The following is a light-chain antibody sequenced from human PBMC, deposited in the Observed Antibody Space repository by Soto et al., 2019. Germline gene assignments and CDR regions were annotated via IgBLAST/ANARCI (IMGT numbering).Light chain of an antibody. V-gene: IGKV3-20*01. CDR3: QQYGRSSIT. Sequence: EIVLTQSPGTLSLSPGEGVTLSCRASQSVRSNFLAWYQQKRGQARRLLISGASNRATGTPDRFSGSGSGTDFTLTISRLEPEDFAVYYCQQYGRSSITFGQGTRLEIK. J-gene: IGKJ5*01. CDR1: QSVRSNF. CDR2: GAS.